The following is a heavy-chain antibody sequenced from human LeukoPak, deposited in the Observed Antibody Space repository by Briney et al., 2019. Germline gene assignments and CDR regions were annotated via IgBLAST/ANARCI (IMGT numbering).Heavy chain of an antibody. Sequence: PSDTLSRTCSGSGGSICIYNWSLLGPPPGLGLLRFRHLYYIVSTNYKPSLKSRVTISVDTSKNQFSLKLSSVTAADTAVYYCARSLSDSSGYYYLTTVWFDPWGQGTLVTVSS. CDR1: GGSICIYN. CDR2: LYYIVST. D-gene: IGHD3-22*01. V-gene: IGHV4-59*01. J-gene: IGHJ5*02. CDR3: ARSLSDSSGYYYLTTVWFDP.